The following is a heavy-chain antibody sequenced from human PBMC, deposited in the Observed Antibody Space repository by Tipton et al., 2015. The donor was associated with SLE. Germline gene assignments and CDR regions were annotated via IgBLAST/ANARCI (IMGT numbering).Heavy chain of an antibody. CDR3: ALISSAEWLGYRYGLDV. Sequence: SLRLSCAASGFTFSNFAMTWVRQSPGRGLEWVSGISGRGTGGRGSSTYYAESVNGRFIISRDNSKNTVYLQMNGLRAEDTAVYYCALISSAEWLGYRYGLDVWGQGTTVSVS. CDR1: GFTFSNFA. D-gene: IGHD3-3*01. V-gene: IGHV3-23*01. CDR2: ISGRGTGGRGSST. J-gene: IGHJ6*02.